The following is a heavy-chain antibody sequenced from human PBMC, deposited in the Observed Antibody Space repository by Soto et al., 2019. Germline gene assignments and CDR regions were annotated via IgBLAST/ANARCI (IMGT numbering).Heavy chain of an antibody. CDR2: ISYDGSNK. CDR3: AKDRWTGPSGVVVPAADNWFDP. V-gene: IGHV3-30*18. CDR1: GFTFSSYG. D-gene: IGHD2-2*01. J-gene: IGHJ5*02. Sequence: SVRLSCSSSGFTFSSYGRHWVRQAPGKGLEWVAVISYDGSNKYYADSVKGRFTISRDNSKNTLYLQMNSLRAEDTAVYYCAKDRWTGPSGVVVPAADNWFDPWGQGTMVTVSS.